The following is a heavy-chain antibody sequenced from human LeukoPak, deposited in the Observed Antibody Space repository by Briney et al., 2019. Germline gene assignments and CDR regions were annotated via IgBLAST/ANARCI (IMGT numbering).Heavy chain of an antibody. Sequence: SETLSLTCAVYGGSFSGYYWSWIRQPPGKGLEWIGEINHSGSTNYNPSLKSRVTISVDTSKNQFSLKLSSVTAADTAVYYCARGGGYTYGYPFDSWGQGTLVTVSS. CDR1: GGSFSGYY. CDR3: ARGGGYTYGYPFDS. V-gene: IGHV4-34*01. J-gene: IGHJ4*02. D-gene: IGHD5-18*01. CDR2: INHSGST.